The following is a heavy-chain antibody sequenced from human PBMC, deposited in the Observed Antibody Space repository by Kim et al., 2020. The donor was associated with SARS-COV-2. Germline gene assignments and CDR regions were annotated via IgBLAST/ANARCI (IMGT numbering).Heavy chain of an antibody. D-gene: IGHD2-2*01. CDR2: INAGNGNT. CDR3: ARNPLGYCSSTGCYYYYYMDV. V-gene: IGHV1-3*01. J-gene: IGHJ6*03. CDR1: GYTFTSYA. Sequence: ASVKVSCKASGYTFTSYAMHWVRQAPGQRLEWMGWINAGNGNTKYSQKFQGRVTITRDTSASTAYMELSSLRSEDTAVYYCARNPLGYCSSTGCYYYYYMDVWGKGTTVTVSS.